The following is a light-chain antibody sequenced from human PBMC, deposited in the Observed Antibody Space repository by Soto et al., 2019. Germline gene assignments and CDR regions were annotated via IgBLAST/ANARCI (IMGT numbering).Light chain of an antibody. J-gene: IGKJ2*01. CDR3: QQYGRSHLYT. CDR2: DTS. V-gene: IGKV3-20*01. CDR1: ERVATSY. Sequence: DIVLTQSPVILSLSPGDSATLSCRASERVATSYFAWYQQRRGQAPTLLIYDTSTRATGVPDRFTGSGSGTEFTLTISSVEPEDFAVYYCQQYGRSHLYTFGQGTQLEI.